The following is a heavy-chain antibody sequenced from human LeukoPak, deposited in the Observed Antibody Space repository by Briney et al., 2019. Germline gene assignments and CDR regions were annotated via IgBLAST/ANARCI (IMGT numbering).Heavy chain of an antibody. Sequence: GASVKVSFKASGYTFTSYGISWVRQAPGQGLEWMGWISGHNGNTNYAQKLQGRVTMTTDTSTSTAYMELRSLRSDDTAVYYCAVNDYNKNFDYWGQGTLVTVSS. D-gene: IGHD4-11*01. CDR2: ISGHNGNT. CDR3: AVNDYNKNFDY. J-gene: IGHJ4*02. CDR1: GYTFTSYG. V-gene: IGHV1-18*01.